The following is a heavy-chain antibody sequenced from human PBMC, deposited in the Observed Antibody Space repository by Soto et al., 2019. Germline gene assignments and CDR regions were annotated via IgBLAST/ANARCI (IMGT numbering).Heavy chain of an antibody. Sequence: GGSLRLSCAASGFTFSSYSMSWVRQAPGKGLEWVSGFRTSGDGGTTYYADSVKGRFTISRDNSKNMLFLQMNSLRAEDTAIYXCAKKVNSGPGSQYFDYWGQGTLVTVSS. D-gene: IGHD3-10*01. CDR2: FRTSGDGGTT. J-gene: IGHJ4*02. CDR1: GFTFSSYS. V-gene: IGHV3-23*01. CDR3: AKKVNSGPGSQYFDY.